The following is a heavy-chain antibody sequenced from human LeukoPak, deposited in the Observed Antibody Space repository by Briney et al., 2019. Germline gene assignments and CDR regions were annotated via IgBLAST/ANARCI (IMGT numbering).Heavy chain of an antibody. Sequence: GASVKVSCKTSGYTFASYGISWVRQAPGQGLEWLGWISTYNGNTNYAQKFQGRVTITTDTSTSTAYMELRSLRFDDTAVYYCARPDGRGWDALDYWGQGTLVTVSS. V-gene: IGHV1-18*01. J-gene: IGHJ4*02. CDR2: ISTYNGNT. CDR1: GYTFASYG. CDR3: ARPDGRGWDALDY. D-gene: IGHD6-19*01.